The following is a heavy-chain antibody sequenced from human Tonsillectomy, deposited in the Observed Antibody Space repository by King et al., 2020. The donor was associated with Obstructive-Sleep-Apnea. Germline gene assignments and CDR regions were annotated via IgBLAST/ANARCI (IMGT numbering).Heavy chain of an antibody. V-gene: IGHV3-15*01. J-gene: IGHJ4*02. CDR2: IKSKTDGGTT. CDR1: GFTFSNAW. CDR3: TTGAVYCGGDCYAFDY. Sequence: VQLVESGGGLVKPGGSLRLSCAASGFTFSNAWMSWVRQAPGKGLEWVGRIKSKTDGGTTDNAAPVKGRFTVSRDDSKNTLYLQMTSLKTEETAVYYCTTGAVYCGGDCYAFDYWGQGTLVAVSS. D-gene: IGHD2-21*02.